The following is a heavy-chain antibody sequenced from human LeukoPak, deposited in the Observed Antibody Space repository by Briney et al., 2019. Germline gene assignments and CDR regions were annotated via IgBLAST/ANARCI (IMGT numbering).Heavy chain of an antibody. Sequence: GGGLRLSSAGSRFTFCNAWMSRVGQAPGKRGEWVGRVKSKTEGGKTDYDATVKGRFTISRHDSKNTQYLQMNSLKNEDTAVYYCTTQLRSKYYYYYSMDVWGQGTTATVSS. D-gene: IGHD1-1*01. J-gene: IGHJ6*02. CDR3: TTQLRSKYYYYYSMDV. CDR2: VKSKTEGGKT. CDR1: RFTFCNAW. V-gene: IGHV3-15*01.